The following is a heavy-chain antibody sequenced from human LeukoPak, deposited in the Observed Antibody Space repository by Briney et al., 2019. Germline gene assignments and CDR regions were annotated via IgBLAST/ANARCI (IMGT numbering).Heavy chain of an antibody. J-gene: IGHJ4*02. Sequence: GGSLRLSCAASGFTFSGYAMHWVRQAPGKGLEWVANIKEDGRQKYYVGSVKGRFTISRDNAKNSLYLQMNSLRAEDTALYYCARDRWGYSYGGDWGQGTLVTVSS. V-gene: IGHV3-7*01. D-gene: IGHD5-18*01. CDR2: IKEDGRQK. CDR1: GFTFSGYA. CDR3: ARDRWGYSYGGD.